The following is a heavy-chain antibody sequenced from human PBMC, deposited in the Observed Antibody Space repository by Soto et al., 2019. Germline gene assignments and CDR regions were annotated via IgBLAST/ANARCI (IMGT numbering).Heavy chain of an antibody. CDR1: GGSISSYY. CDR2: IYYSGST. J-gene: IGHJ6*02. D-gene: IGHD6-13*01. V-gene: IGHV4-59*01. CDR3: AREGVSSSWYNYYAMDV. Sequence: QVQLQESGPGLVKPSETLSLTCTVSGGSISSYYWSWIRQPPGKGLEWIGYIYYSGSTNYNPSLTSRVTISVDTSKNQFSLKLSSVTAADTAVYYCAREGVSSSWYNYYAMDVWGQGTTVTVSS.